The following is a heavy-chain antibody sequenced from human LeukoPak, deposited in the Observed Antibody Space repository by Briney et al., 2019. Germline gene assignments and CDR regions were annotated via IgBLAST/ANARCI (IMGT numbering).Heavy chain of an antibody. CDR2: INPSGGSI. V-gene: IGHV1-46*01. CDR3: ARASLLWFGEFLDY. J-gene: IGHJ4*02. D-gene: IGHD3-10*01. Sequence: ASVKVSCKASGYIFTSYYMYWVRQAPGQGLEWMGIINPSGGSIRYAQKFQSRVTMTRDTSTSTVYMELSSLRSEDTAVYYCARASLLWFGEFLDYWGQGTLVTVSS. CDR1: GYIFTSYY.